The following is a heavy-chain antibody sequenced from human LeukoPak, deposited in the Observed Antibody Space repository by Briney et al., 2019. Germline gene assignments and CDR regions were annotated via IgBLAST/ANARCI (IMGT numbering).Heavy chain of an antibody. J-gene: IGHJ6*03. V-gene: IGHV3-48*01. CDR2: ITSSSSTI. D-gene: IGHD1-1*01. CDR1: GFTFSSYS. Sequence: GGSLRLSCAASGFTFSSYSMNWVRQAPGKGLEWVSYITSSSSTIQYGDAVKGRFTISRDNAKNSLYLQMNSLRAEDTAVYYCARDKQLDWAHYYYYYMEVWGKGTTVTVSS. CDR3: ARDKQLDWAHYYYYYMEV.